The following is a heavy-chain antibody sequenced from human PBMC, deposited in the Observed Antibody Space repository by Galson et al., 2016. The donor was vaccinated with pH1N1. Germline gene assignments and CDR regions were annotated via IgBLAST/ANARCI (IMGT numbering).Heavy chain of an antibody. J-gene: IGHJ4*02. Sequence: SLRLSCAASGFTFNNFAMHWVRQAPGNGLEWVAVVLYDGANEYLADSVKGRFTVSRDNSKNTLPLQMNSLRPSDTALYYCARDPEYSAYDLFHWGQGTLVAVSS. D-gene: IGHD5-12*01. V-gene: IGHV3-30-3*01. CDR2: VLYDGANE. CDR1: GFTFNNFA. CDR3: ARDPEYSAYDLFH.